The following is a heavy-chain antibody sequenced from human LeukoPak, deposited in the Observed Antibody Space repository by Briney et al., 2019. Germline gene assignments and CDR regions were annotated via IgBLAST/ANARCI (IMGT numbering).Heavy chain of an antibody. D-gene: IGHD3-22*01. CDR3: ARDLAEYYYDSSGYLD. CDR2: INPNSGGT. V-gene: IGHV1-2*06. Sequence: ASVKVSCKASGYTFTGYYMHWVRQPPGQGLEWMGRINPNSGGTNYAQKFQGRVTMTRDTSISTAYMELSRLRSDDTAVYYCARDLAEYYYDSSGYLDWGQGTLVTVSS. J-gene: IGHJ4*02. CDR1: GYTFTGYY.